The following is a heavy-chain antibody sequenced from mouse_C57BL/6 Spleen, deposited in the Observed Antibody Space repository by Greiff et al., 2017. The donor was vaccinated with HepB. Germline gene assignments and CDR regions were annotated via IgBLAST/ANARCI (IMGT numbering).Heavy chain of an antibody. Sequence: VQLQQPGAELVKPGASVKMSCKASGYTFTSYWITWVKQRPGQGLEWIGDIYPGSGSTNYNEKFKSKATLTVDTSSSTAYMQLSSLTSEDSAVYYCALYYYGSSYTWFAYWGQGTLVTVSA. CDR3: ALYYYGSSYTWFAY. CDR1: GYTFTSYW. D-gene: IGHD1-1*01. J-gene: IGHJ3*01. V-gene: IGHV1-55*01. CDR2: IYPGSGST.